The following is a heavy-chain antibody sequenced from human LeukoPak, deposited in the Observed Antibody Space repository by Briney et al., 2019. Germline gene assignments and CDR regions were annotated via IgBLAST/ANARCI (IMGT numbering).Heavy chain of an antibody. Sequence: PTETLSLTCAVYGGSFSAYSWSWIRQPPGKGLEWIGEINPSGSTNYNQSLKSRVTISVATSKSQFSLNLSSVTAACTAVYYCARGSPLVVPAANAFDIWGHGTMLTVSS. D-gene: IGHD2-2*01. CDR2: INPSGST. CDR3: ARGSPLVVPAANAFDI. V-gene: IGHV4-34*01. J-gene: IGHJ3*02. CDR1: GGSFSAYS.